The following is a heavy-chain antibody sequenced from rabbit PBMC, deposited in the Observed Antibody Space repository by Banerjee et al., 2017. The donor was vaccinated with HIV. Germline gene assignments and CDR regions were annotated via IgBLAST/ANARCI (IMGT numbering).Heavy chain of an antibody. CDR3: ARDAYADGGDGVFNL. D-gene: IGHD6-1*01. CDR2: IYTGSGST. CDR1: GFSFSSGYD. V-gene: IGHV1S40*01. J-gene: IGHJ4*01. Sequence: QSLEESGGDLVKPGASLTLTCTASGFSFSSGYDMCWVRQAPGKGLEWIGCIYTGSGSTYYASWAEGRFTISKTSSSTVDLKMTSLTAADTATYFCARDAYADGGDGVFNLWDPGPLVTVS.